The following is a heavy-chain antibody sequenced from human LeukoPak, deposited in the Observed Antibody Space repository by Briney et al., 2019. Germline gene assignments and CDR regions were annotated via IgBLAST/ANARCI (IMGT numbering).Heavy chain of an antibody. Sequence: GGSLRLSCAASEFTFDDYAMHWVRQAPGKGLEWVANIKQDGSEKYYVDSVKGRFTISRDNAKNSLYLQMNSLRAEDTAVYYCARKGGPSNYGYYYYYMDVWGKGTTVTVSS. CDR1: EFTFDDYA. D-gene: IGHD4-11*01. CDR3: ARKGGPSNYGYYYYYMDV. V-gene: IGHV3-7*01. CDR2: IKQDGSEK. J-gene: IGHJ6*03.